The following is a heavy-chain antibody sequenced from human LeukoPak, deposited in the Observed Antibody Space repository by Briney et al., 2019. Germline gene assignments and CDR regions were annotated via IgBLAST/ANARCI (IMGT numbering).Heavy chain of an antibody. V-gene: IGHV3-30*04. Sequence: PGGSLRLSCAASGFTFSSYAMHWVRQAPGKGLEGVAVISYDGSNKYYADSVKGRFTISRDNSKNTLYLQMNSLRAEDTAVYYCAKDSVIAAPTLGYWGQGTLVTVSS. CDR2: ISYDGSNK. J-gene: IGHJ4*02. CDR1: GFTFSSYA. CDR3: AKDSVIAAPTLGY. D-gene: IGHD6-6*01.